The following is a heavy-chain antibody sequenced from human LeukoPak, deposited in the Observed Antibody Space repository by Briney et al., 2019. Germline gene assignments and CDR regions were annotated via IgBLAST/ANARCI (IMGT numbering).Heavy chain of an antibody. D-gene: IGHD3-10*01. CDR2: ITYDGYYK. Sequence: GGSLRLSCAASGFTFSTYGMHWVRQAPGKGLEWVALITYDGYYKYYSDSVKGRFTISSDTSKNTLSLQMNSLRAEDTAVYYCARDLSPVVRASPMGYWGQGTLVSVSS. J-gene: IGHJ4*02. CDR3: ARDLSPVVRASPMGY. CDR1: GFTFSTYG. V-gene: IGHV3-30*03.